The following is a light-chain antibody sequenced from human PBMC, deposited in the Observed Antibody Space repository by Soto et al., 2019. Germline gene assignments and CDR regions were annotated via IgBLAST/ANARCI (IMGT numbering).Light chain of an antibody. V-gene: IGKV1-39*01. CDR1: QSINNY. CDR2: DAS. J-gene: IGKJ1*01. CDR3: QQGFSALPWT. Sequence: DIQMTQSPSSLSASVGDRVTITCRSSQSINNYLNWYQQRPGKAPKVIMYDASTLQSGVPTRFSGSGSGTDFTLTISSLQPEDFATYYCQQGFSALPWTFGQGTKVEI.